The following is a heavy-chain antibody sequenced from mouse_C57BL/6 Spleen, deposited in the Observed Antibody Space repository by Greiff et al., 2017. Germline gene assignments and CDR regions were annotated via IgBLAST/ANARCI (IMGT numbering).Heavy chain of an antibody. CDR1: GYTFTSYW. V-gene: IGHV1-52*01. CDR3: ARRRDEGYFDV. Sequence: QVQLQQPGAELVRPGSSVKLSCKASGYTFTSYWMHWVKQRPIQGLEWIGNIDPSDSETHYNQKFKDKATLTVDKSSSTAYMQLSSLTSEDSAVYYWARRRDEGYFDVWGTGTTVTVSS. CDR2: IDPSDSET. J-gene: IGHJ1*03. D-gene: IGHD3-3*01.